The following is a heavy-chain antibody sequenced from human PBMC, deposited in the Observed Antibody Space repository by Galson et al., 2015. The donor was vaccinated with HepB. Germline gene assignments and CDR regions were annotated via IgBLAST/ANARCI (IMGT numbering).Heavy chain of an antibody. V-gene: IGHV4-39*02. CDR1: GDSISSSNYY. Sequence: ETLSLTCTVSGDSISSSNYYWAWIRQPPGKGLEWIATIYHRGDTYYNPSLQHRVTISIDTSRDEFYLKVKSGTAADTAVYYCARDRYSHNLDAEYWGQGTLVTVSS. D-gene: IGHD3/OR15-3a*01. J-gene: IGHJ4*02. CDR2: IYHRGDT. CDR3: ARDRYSHNLDAEY.